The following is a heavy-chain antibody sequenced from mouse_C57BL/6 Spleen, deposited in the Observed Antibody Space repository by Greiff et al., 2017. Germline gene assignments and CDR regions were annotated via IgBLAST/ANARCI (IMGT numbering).Heavy chain of an antibody. J-gene: IGHJ3*01. V-gene: IGHV5-2*01. Sequence: EVKLMESGGGLVQPGESLKLSCESNEYEFPSHDMSWVRKTPEKRLELVAAINSDGGSTYYPDTMERRFIISRDNTKKTLYLQMSSLRSEDTALYDCARHDYDRRGFAYWGQGTLVTVSA. CDR2: INSDGGST. CDR1: EYEFPSHD. CDR3: ARHDYDRRGFAY. D-gene: IGHD2-4*01.